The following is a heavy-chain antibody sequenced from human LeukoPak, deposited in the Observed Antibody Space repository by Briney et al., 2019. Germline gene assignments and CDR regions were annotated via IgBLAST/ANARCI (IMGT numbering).Heavy chain of an antibody. V-gene: IGHV4-34*01. CDR3: ARGRSGWSLSRGSFDY. Sequence: PSETLSLTCAVYGGSFSGYYWSWIRQPPGKGLEWIGEINHSGSTNYNPSLKSRVTISVDTSKNQFSLKLSSVTAADTAVYYCARGRSGWSLSRGSFDYWGQGTLVTVSS. CDR1: GGSFSGYY. J-gene: IGHJ4*02. D-gene: IGHD6-19*01. CDR2: INHSGST.